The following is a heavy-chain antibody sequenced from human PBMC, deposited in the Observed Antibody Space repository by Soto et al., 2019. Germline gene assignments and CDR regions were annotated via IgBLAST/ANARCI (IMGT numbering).Heavy chain of an antibody. J-gene: IGHJ4*02. CDR1: GFTFSSYA. CDR2: ISGSGGST. Sequence: EVQLLESGGGLVQPGGSLRLSCAASGFTFSSYAMSWVRQAPGKGLEWVSAISGSGGSTYYADSVKGRFTISRDNSKNTLYLQMNSLRGEDTAVYYCAKLPIGYCIRTSCSPFDYWGPGTLVTVSS. V-gene: IGHV3-23*01. CDR3: AKLPIGYCIRTSCSPFDY. D-gene: IGHD2-2*01.